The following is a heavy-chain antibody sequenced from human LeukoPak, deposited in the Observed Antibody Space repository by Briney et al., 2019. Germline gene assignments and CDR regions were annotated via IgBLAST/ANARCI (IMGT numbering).Heavy chain of an antibody. V-gene: IGHV3-21*01. J-gene: IGHJ4*02. CDR2: ISSSSSYI. Sequence: GGSLRLSCAASGFTFSSYSMNWVRQAPGKGLEWVSSISSSSSYIYYADSVKGRLTISRDNAKNSLYLQMNSLRAEDTAVYYCARDSGDGYNWGDFDYWGQGTLVTVSS. D-gene: IGHD5-24*01. CDR1: GFTFSSYS. CDR3: ARDSGDGYNWGDFDY.